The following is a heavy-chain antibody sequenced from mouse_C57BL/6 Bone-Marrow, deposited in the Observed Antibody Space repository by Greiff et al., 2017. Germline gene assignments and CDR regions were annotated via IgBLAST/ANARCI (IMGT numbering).Heavy chain of an antibody. Sequence: QVQLQQSGAELVKPGASVKISCKASGYTFTDYYINWVKQRPGQGLEWIGKIGPGSGSTYYNEKFKGKATLTADKSSSTAYMQLSSLTSEDSAVYFCARDGEDYYGNYWYFDVWGTGTTVTVSS. CDR1: GYTFTDYY. D-gene: IGHD1-1*01. CDR3: ARDGEDYYGNYWYFDV. V-gene: IGHV1-77*01. CDR2: IGPGSGST. J-gene: IGHJ1*03.